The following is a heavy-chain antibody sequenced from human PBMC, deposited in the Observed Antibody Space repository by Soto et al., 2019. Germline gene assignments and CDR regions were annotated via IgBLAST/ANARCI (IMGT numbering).Heavy chain of an antibody. J-gene: IGHJ4*02. Sequence: QVQLVQSGAEVKKPGSSVKVSCKASGGTFSSYAISWVRQAPGQGLEWMGGIIPIFGTANYAQKFQGRVTITADEFTSKAYMEPSSLRSEDTAGDYCARNLGGQWLELGYWGQGTLVTVSS. CDR3: ARNLGGQWLELGY. D-gene: IGHD6-19*01. V-gene: IGHV1-69*01. CDR1: GGTFSSYA. CDR2: IIPIFGTA.